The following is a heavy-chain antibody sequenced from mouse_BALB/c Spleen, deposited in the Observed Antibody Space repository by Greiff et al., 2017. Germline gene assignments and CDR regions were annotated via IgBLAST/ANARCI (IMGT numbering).Heavy chain of an antibody. CDR2: ISSGGSYT. V-gene: IGHV5-9-3*01. D-gene: IGHD2-2*01. J-gene: IGHJ4*01. Sequence: EVQRVESGGGLVKPGGSLKLSCAASGFTFSSYAMSWVRQTPEKRLEWVATISSGGSYTYYPDSVKGRFTISRDNAKNTLYLQMSSLRSEDTAMYYCARLRGYDKSAMDYWGQGTSVTVSS. CDR1: GFTFSSYA. CDR3: ARLRGYDKSAMDY.